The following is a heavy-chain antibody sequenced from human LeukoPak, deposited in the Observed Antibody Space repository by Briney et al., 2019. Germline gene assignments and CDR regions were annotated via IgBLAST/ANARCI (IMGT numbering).Heavy chain of an antibody. CDR3: VKESEDSSGWATRYYFDY. D-gene: IGHD6-19*01. Sequence: GGSLRLSCAASGFTFDDYAMHWVRQAPGKGLEWVSGISWNSGSIDYAESVRGRFTISRDNAKNSLYLQMNSLRLEDTAFYYCVKESEDSSGWATRYYFDYWGQGSLVTVSS. V-gene: IGHV3-9*01. J-gene: IGHJ4*02. CDR2: ISWNSGSI. CDR1: GFTFDDYA.